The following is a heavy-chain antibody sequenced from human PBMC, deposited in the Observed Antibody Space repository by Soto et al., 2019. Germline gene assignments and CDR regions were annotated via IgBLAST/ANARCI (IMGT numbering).Heavy chain of an antibody. CDR1: GFTFSSYW. V-gene: IGHV3-7*01. D-gene: IGHD6-19*01. CDR3: ARGTAVAGYFFEY. CDR2: VKQDGSEK. J-gene: IGHJ4*02. Sequence: EVQLVESGGGLVQPGGSLRLSCAASGFTFSSYWMSWVRQAPGKGLEWVANVKQDGSEKYYVDSVKGRFTISRDNTKNSLFLQMNSLRTEDTSVYYCARGTAVAGYFFEYWGQGTRVTVSS.